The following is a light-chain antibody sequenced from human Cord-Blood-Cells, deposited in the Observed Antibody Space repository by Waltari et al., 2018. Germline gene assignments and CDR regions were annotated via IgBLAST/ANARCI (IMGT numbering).Light chain of an antibody. CDR2: DVS. V-gene: IGLV2-14*01. Sequence: SALTQPASVSGSPGQSITISCTGTSSDVGGYNYVSWYQQHPGQAPKLIIYDVSNRTSGVSNRFSLAKSGNTASLTISGLQAEDEAEYYCSSYTSSSTVVFGGGTKLTVL. CDR1: SSDVGGYNY. CDR3: SSYTSSSTVV. J-gene: IGLJ2*01.